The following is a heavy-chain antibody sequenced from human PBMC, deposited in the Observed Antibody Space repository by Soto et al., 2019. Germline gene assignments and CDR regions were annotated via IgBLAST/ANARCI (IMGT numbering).Heavy chain of an antibody. V-gene: IGHV4-38-2*02. Sequence: SETLSLTCAVSGYSISTGFNWAWIRQPPGRGLEWIGSIYHSGSTYYNLSLKSRVTISSDASKNQISLKLSSVTAADTALYYCARDWGTGFYKLDSWGQGTLVTVYS. CDR3: ARDWGTGFYKLDS. J-gene: IGHJ4*02. D-gene: IGHD1-1*01. CDR1: GYSISTGFN. CDR2: IYHSGST.